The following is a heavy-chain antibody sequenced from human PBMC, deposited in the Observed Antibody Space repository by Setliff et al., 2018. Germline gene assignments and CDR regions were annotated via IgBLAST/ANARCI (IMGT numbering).Heavy chain of an antibody. J-gene: IGHJ4*02. CDR3: AIENFPGDWGDY. CDR1: GYTFITYA. CDR2: INAANGNT. D-gene: IGHD2-21*01. V-gene: IGHV1-3*01. Sequence: ASVKVSCKTSGYTFITYAFHWVRQAPRQRLEWMGWINAANGNTRYSQKFQGRVTITTDTSASTAYMELSGLTPEHTAVYYCAIENFPGDWGDYWGQGTLVTVSS.